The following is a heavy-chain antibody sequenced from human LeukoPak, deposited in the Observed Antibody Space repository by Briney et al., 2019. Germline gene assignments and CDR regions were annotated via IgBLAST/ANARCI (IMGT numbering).Heavy chain of an antibody. J-gene: IGHJ4*02. CDR1: GLTVSSNY. CDR3: ARLRRNSDSSGYYYYYDY. V-gene: IGHV3-21*01. D-gene: IGHD3-22*01. CDR2: ISVRSNYI. Sequence: PGGSLRLSCAASGLTVSSNYMNWVRQAPGKGLEWVSSISVRSNYIYYADSVRGRFSISRDDARNSLYLQMDSLRGDDTAVYYCARLRRNSDSSGYYYYYDYWGQGTLVTVSS.